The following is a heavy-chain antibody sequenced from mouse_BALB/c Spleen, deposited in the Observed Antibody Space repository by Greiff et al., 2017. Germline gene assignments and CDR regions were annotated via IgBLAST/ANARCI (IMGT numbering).Heavy chain of an antibody. J-gene: IGHJ2*01. CDR1: GYTFTSSW. V-gene: IGHV1S130*01. CDR2: FHPNSGNT. D-gene: IGHD1-1*01. CDR3: SRRGYCYDRSGFDY. Sequence: VQLQQPGPVLVRPGASVKLSCKASGYTFTSSWMHWAKQRPGQCLEWIGEFHPNSGNTNYNQKFKGKATLTVDPSSSTTYLELRSLTSEDSAVYYCSRRGYCYDRSGFDYWGQGTTLTVSS.